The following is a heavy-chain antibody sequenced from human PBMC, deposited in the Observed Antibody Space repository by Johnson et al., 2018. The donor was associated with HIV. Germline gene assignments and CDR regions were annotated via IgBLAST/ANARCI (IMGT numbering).Heavy chain of an antibody. CDR1: GFIFSSYA. J-gene: IGHJ3*02. D-gene: IGHD3-10*01. CDR2: ISSNGGST. V-gene: IGHV3-64*01. CDR3: ARDVASVYGSGDHAFDI. Sequence: VQLVESGGGFVQPGGSLRLSCAASGFIFSSYAMHWVRQAPGKGLQYVSAISSNGGSTYYANSVKGRFTISRDNSRNTLYLQMGRLRVEDMAVYYCARDVASVYGSGDHAFDIWGQGTMVTVSS.